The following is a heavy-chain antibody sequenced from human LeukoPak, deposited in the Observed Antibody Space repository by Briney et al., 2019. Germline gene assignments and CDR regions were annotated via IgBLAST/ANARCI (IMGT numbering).Heavy chain of an antibody. CDR3: ARVPPYSSGWYLDY. V-gene: IGHV3-66*01. CDR2: IYSGGST. CDR1: GFTVSSNY. D-gene: IGHD6-19*01. Sequence: GGSLRLSCAASGFTVSSNYMSWVRQAPGKGLEWVSVIYSGGSTYYADSVKGRFTISRDNSKNTLYLQMNSLRAEDTAMYYCARVPPYSSGWYLDYWGQGTLVTVSS. J-gene: IGHJ4*02.